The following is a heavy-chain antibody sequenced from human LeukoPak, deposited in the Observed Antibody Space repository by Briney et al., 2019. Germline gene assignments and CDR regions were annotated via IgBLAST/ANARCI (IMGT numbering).Heavy chain of an antibody. CDR3: ARAVYSSSHMDV. V-gene: IGHV4-30-4*01. CDR2: IYYSGST. D-gene: IGHD6-6*01. J-gene: IGHJ6*03. CDR1: GGSISSGDYY. Sequence: SETLSLTCTVSGGSISSGDYYWSWIRQPPGKGLEWIGYIYYSGSTYYNPSLKSRVTISVDRSKNQFSLKLSSVTAADTAVYYCARAVYSSSHMDVWGKGTTVTVSS.